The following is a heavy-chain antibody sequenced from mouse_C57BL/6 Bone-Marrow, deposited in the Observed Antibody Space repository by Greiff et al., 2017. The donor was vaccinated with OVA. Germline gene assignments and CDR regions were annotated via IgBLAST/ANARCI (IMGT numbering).Heavy chain of an antibody. Sequence: QVQLQQSGAELVRPGASVTLSCKASGYTFTDYEMHWVKQTPVHGLEWIGAIDPGTGGTAYNQKFKGKAILTADKSSSTAYMELRSLTSEDSAVYSCTRSSSNYGDVDYEGQGTGPTLSS. CDR3: TRSSSNYGDVDY. J-gene: IGHJ2*03. CDR1: GYTFTDYE. CDR2: IDPGTGGT. V-gene: IGHV1-15*01. D-gene: IGHD2-5*01.